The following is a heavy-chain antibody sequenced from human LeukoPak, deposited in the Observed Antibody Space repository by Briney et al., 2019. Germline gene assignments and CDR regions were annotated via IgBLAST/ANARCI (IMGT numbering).Heavy chain of an antibody. Sequence: GGSLRLSCAASGFTFSSYNMNWVRQAPGKGLEWVSVIYSGGSTYYADSVKGRFTISRDNSKNTLYLQMNSLRAEDTAVYYCARDRKGYGSGSHYMDVWGKGTTVTVSS. V-gene: IGHV3-66*01. J-gene: IGHJ6*03. CDR3: ARDRKGYGSGSHYMDV. CDR2: IYSGGST. D-gene: IGHD3-10*01. CDR1: GFTFSSYN.